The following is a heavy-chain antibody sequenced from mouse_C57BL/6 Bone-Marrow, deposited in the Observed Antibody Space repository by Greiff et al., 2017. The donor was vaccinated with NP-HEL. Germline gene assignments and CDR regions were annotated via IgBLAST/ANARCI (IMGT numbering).Heavy chain of an antibody. CDR3: AREDYYTIPFAY. CDR1: GYTFTSYW. Sequence: VQLQQPGAELVKPGASVKLSCKASGYTFTSYWMHWVKQRPGRGLEWIGGIDPNSGGTKYNERFKSKATLTVDKPSSTAYMQLSSLTSEDSAVYYCAREDYYTIPFAYWGQGTLVTVSA. CDR2: IDPNSGGT. V-gene: IGHV1-72*01. D-gene: IGHD2-12*01. J-gene: IGHJ3*01.